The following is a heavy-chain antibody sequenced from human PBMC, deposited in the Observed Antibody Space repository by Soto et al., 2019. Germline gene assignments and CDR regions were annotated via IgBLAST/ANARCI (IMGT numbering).Heavy chain of an antibody. CDR2: ISNDGSNE. D-gene: IGHD3-10*01. CDR3: AKGEVRGIIPSYFDY. V-gene: IGHV3-30*18. CDR1: GFTFRWFG. Sequence: PGGSLSLSCAGSGFTFRWFGMNWVRQAPGKGLEWVARISNDGSNEYYVDSVKGRFTISRDNSKNTLYLQMDSLRAEDTVVYYCAKGEVRGIIPSYFDYWGLGTLVTVSS. J-gene: IGHJ4*02.